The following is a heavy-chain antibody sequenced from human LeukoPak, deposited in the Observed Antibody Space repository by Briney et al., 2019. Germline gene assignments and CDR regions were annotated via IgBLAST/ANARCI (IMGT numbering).Heavy chain of an antibody. CDR2: IYYSGST. D-gene: IGHD3-10*01. Sequence: SETLSLTCTVSGGSISSSSYYWGWVRQPPGRGLEWIGSIYYSGSTYYNPSLKSRVTISVDTSKNQFSLKLSSVTAADTAVYYCARAIPMVRGVYYFDYWGQGTLVTVSS. CDR3: ARAIPMVRGVYYFDY. J-gene: IGHJ4*02. V-gene: IGHV4-39*07. CDR1: GGSISSSSYY.